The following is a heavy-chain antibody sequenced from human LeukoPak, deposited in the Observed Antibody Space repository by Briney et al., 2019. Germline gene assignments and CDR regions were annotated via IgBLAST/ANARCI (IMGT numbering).Heavy chain of an antibody. CDR3: ARVDSRDAYNWDY. Sequence: KSGGSLRLSCAASGFAFSSYAMSWVRQPPGKGLEWVSYIRSSGRYTNYADSVKGRFSISRDNAKNSLYLQMNSLRAEDTAVYYCARVDSRDAYNWDYWGQGTLVTVSS. D-gene: IGHD5-24*01. V-gene: IGHV3-11*05. J-gene: IGHJ4*02. CDR2: IRSSGRYT. CDR1: GFAFSSYA.